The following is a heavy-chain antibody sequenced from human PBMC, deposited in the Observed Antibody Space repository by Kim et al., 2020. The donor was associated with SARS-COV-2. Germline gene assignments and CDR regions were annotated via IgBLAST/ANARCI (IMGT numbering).Heavy chain of an antibody. D-gene: IGHD6-13*01. J-gene: IGHJ4*02. V-gene: IGHV1-69*13. CDR1: GGTFSSYA. CDR3: ARDLSAAAGPEGNY. CDR2: IIPIFGTA. Sequence: SVKVSFKASGGTFSSYAISWVRQAPGQGLEWMGGIIPIFGTANYAQKFQGRVTITADESTSTAYMELSSLRSEDTAVYYCARDLSAAAGPEGNYWGQGTLVTVSS.